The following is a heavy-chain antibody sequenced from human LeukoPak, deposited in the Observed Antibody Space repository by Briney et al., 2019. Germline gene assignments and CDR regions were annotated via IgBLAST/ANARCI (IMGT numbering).Heavy chain of an antibody. CDR2: ISGSGGST. D-gene: IGHD5-18*01. V-gene: IGHV3-23*01. Sequence: GSLRLSCAASGFTFSSYAMSWVRQAPGKGLEWVSAISGSGGSTYYADSVKGRFTIFRDNSKNTLYLQMNSLRAEDTAVYYCAKGAGYSYGWDYWGQGTLVTVSS. J-gene: IGHJ4*02. CDR3: AKGAGYSYGWDY. CDR1: GFTFSSYA.